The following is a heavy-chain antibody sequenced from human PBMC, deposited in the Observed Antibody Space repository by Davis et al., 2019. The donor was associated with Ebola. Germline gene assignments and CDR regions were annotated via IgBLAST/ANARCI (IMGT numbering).Heavy chain of an antibody. D-gene: IGHD2-15*01. CDR1: GYTFTSYY. V-gene: IGHV1-2*02. J-gene: IGHJ4*02. Sequence: ASVKVSCKASGYTFTSYYMHWVRQASGQGLEWMGWINPNSGGTNYAQKFQGRVTMTRDTSISTAYMELSRLTSDDTALYYCARAAPLLYCSGGTCYLNYWGQGTLVTVSS. CDR2: INPNSGGT. CDR3: ARAAPLLYCSGGTCYLNY.